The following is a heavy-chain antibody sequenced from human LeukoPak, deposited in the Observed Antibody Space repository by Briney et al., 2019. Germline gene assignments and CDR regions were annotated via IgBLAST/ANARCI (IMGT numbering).Heavy chain of an antibody. CDR1: GVSIISYY. CDR3: ARQDWDYDWYSDL. D-gene: IGHD1-7*01. Sequence: SETLSLTCTVSGVSIISYYWSWIRQPPGKGLEWIGYIYYSGSTNYNPSLKSRVTISVGTSKNQFSLKLSSVTAADTAVYYCARQDWDYDWYSDLWGRGTLVTVSS. J-gene: IGHJ2*01. V-gene: IGHV4-59*08. CDR2: IYYSGST.